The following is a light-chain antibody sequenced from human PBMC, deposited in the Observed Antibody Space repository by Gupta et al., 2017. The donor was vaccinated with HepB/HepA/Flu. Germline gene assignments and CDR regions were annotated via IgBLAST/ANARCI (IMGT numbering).Light chain of an antibody. J-gene: IGLJ2*01. V-gene: IGLV2-14*03. CDR2: DVN. CDR3: SSFSRTSTLVV. CDR1: SSDVGAYDA. Sequence: QSALTHPASVSGTLGQSITISCPGPSSDVGAYDAVSWYQQYPGKAPKLLIYDVNSRPSGVSNRFSGSKSGNTASLTISGLQAEDETDYYCSSFSRTSTLVVFGGGTKLTVL.